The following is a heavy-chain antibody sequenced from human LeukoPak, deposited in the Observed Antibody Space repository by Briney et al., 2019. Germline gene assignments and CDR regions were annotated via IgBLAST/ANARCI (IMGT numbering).Heavy chain of an antibody. CDR1: GFTFRSYE. D-gene: IGHD5-12*01. CDR2: SSGDGRTM. J-gene: IGHJ6*02. Sequence: GGSLRLSCEASGFTFRSYEMNWVRQAPGKGLEWVSYSSGDGRTMYYADSVKGRFTISRDSGTNSLYLQMNSLRAEDTAAYYCARGDGVATRYYYGLDVWGQGTTVTVSS. V-gene: IGHV3-48*03. CDR3: ARGDGVATRYYYGLDV.